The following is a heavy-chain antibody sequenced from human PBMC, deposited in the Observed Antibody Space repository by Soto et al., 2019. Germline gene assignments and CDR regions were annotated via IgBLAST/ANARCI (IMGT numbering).Heavy chain of an antibody. J-gene: IGHJ4*02. CDR1: GFTFGTYG. D-gene: IGHD3-3*01. CDR3: AKDKERGGYDSDFDS. V-gene: IGHV3-23*01. CDR2: ITGVNT. Sequence: VQLLESGGGLIQPGGSLRLSCAASGFTFGTYGMGWVRQAPGKGLEWVSTITGVNTYYAASVRGRFTISRDNSKNTLYLQMSSLRAEDTALYYCAKDKERGGYDSDFDSWGQGTLVTVSS.